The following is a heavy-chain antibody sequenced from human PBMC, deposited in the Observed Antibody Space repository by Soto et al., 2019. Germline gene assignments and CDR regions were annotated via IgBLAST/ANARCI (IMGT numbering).Heavy chain of an antibody. CDR1: GFTFSSYW. CDR3: ARVIGFGEHSHWFDP. D-gene: IGHD3-10*01. Sequence: GGSLRLSCAASGFTFSSYWMSWVRQAPGKGLEWVANIKQDGSEKYYVDSVKGRFTISRDNAKNSLYLQMNSLRAEETAVYYCARVIGFGEHSHWFDPWGQGTLVTVSS. V-gene: IGHV3-7*01. CDR2: IKQDGSEK. J-gene: IGHJ5*02.